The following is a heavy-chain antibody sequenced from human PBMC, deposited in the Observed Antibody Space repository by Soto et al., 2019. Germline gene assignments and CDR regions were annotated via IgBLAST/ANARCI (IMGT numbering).Heavy chain of an antibody. D-gene: IGHD3-3*01. J-gene: IGHJ4*02. CDR1: GGSISSYY. CDR3: ARGTFGVVKD. Sequence: QVQLQESGPGLVKPSETLSLTCTVSGGSISSYYWSWIRQPPGKGLEWIGYMYYSGSTNYNPTLTCRVTISIDTSRNQFSLKLSSVTAADTGVYYCARGTFGVVKDWGQGTLVTVSS. V-gene: IGHV4-59*01. CDR2: MYYSGST.